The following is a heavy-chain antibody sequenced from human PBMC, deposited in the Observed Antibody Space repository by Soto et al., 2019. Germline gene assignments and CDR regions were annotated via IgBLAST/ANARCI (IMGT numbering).Heavy chain of an antibody. Sequence: SETLSLTCTVSGGPITSENYYWGWIRQPPGKGLEWIGTISFSGTTYYNPSLKGRVTISMDTSKNQFPLKLSSVTAADTAVYYCARQMSVATILDVPIFDYWGQGTLVTVSS. V-gene: IGHV4-39*01. CDR1: GGPITSENYY. CDR2: ISFSGTT. CDR3: ARQMSVATILDVPIFDY. J-gene: IGHJ4*02. D-gene: IGHD5-12*01.